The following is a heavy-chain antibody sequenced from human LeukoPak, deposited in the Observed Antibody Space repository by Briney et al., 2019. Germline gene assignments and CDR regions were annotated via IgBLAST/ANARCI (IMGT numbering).Heavy chain of an antibody. CDR3: AKAQSRYSSGYDY. CDR1: GFTFSSYG. J-gene: IGHJ4*02. V-gene: IGHV3-30*02. Sequence: PGGSLRLSCAASGFTFSSYGMHWVRQAPGKGLEWVAFIRYDGSNKYYADSVKGRFTISRDNSKNTLHLQMNSLRAEDTAVYYCAKAQSRYSSGYDYWGQGTLVTVSS. CDR2: IRYDGSNK. D-gene: IGHD6-19*01.